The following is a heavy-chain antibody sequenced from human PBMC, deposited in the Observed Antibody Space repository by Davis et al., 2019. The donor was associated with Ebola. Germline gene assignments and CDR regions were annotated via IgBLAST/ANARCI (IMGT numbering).Heavy chain of an antibody. CDR3: ARGGHPYDIRPSWFDP. J-gene: IGHJ5*02. CDR2: INHSGST. D-gene: IGHD3-9*01. CDR1: GGSISSSSYY. Sequence: MPSETLSLTCTVSGGSISSSSYYWSWIRQPPGKGLEWIGEINHSGSTNYNPSLKSRVTISLDTSKNHFPLKLSSVTAADTAVYYCARGGHPYDIRPSWFDPWGQGTLVTVSS. V-gene: IGHV4-39*06.